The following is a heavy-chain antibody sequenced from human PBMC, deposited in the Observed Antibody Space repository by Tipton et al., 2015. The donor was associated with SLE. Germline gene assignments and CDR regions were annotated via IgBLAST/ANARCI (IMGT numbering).Heavy chain of an antibody. D-gene: IGHD4-11*01. Sequence: TLSLTCTVSGGSITNYFWSWIRQPPRKGLEWIGHIYYRGTISYNPSLKSRVTISLDASKKQLALRLSSVTAADTAVYYCARAGTYSNFYYYHYMDVWGEGTTVTVSS. CDR1: GGSITNYF. V-gene: IGHV4-59*01. J-gene: IGHJ6*03. CDR2: IYYRGTI. CDR3: ARAGTYSNFYYYHYMDV.